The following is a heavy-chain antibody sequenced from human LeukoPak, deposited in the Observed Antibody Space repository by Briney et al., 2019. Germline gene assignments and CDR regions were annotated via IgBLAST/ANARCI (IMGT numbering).Heavy chain of an antibody. CDR3: ARRILLSGLDI. CDR1: GFTVSNDH. D-gene: IGHD3-10*01. Sequence: PGGSLRLSCAASGFTVSNDHMSWGRQAPGKGLEWISVIYPSGTTQYTNSVKGRFTISRDISKNTLYLQMNSLRDEDTAVYFCARRILLSGLDIWGQGTMVTVSS. CDR2: IYPSGTT. J-gene: IGHJ3*02. V-gene: IGHV3-66*01.